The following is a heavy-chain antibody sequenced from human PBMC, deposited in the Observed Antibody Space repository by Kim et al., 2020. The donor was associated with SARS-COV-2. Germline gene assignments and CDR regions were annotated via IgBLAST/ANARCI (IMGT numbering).Heavy chain of an antibody. CDR3: ARQPRMVATCYYYYGMDV. CDR1: GGSISSSSYY. J-gene: IGHJ6*02. D-gene: IGHD5-12*01. CDR2: IYYSGST. Sequence: SETLSLTCTVSGGSISSSSYYWGWIRQPPGKGLEWIGSIYYSGSTYYNPSLKSRVTISVDTSKNQFSLKLSSVTAADTAVYYCARQPRMVATCYYYYGMDVWGQGTTVTVSS. V-gene: IGHV4-39*01.